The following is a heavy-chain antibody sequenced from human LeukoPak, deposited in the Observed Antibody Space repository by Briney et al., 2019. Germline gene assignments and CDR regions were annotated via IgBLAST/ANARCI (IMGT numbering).Heavy chain of an antibody. CDR2: IFHRGGT. CDR1: GGSISSSSYY. D-gene: IGHD2-15*01. V-gene: IGHV4-30-4*01. Sequence: SETLSLTCTVSGGSISSSSYYWDWIRQPPGKGLEWIGYIFHRGGTSYNPSLKSRILFSVDTSQNQFSLKLNSVTAADTAVYYCVREILYCSGGSCYRGPFDNWGQGTLVTVSA. J-gene: IGHJ4*02. CDR3: VREILYCSGGSCYRGPFDN.